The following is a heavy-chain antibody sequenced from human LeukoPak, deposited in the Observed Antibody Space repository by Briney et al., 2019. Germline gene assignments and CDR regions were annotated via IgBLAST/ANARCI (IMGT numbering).Heavy chain of an antibody. V-gene: IGHV1-2*06. Sequence: ASVKVSCKASGYTFTGYYMHWVRQAPGQGLEWMGRINPNSGGTNYAQKVQGRVTMTTDTSTSTAYMELRSLRSDDTAVYYCGRCGAYYDFLTGYYPFDYWGQGTLVTVSS. J-gene: IGHJ4*02. CDR2: INPNSGGT. CDR1: GYTFTGYY. CDR3: GRCGAYYDFLTGYYPFDY. D-gene: IGHD3-9*01.